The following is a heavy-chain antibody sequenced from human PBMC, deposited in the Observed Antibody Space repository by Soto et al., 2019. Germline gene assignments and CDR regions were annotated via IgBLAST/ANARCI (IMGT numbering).Heavy chain of an antibody. CDR1: GGSISSSSYY. V-gene: IGHV4-39*01. J-gene: IGHJ4*02. D-gene: IGHD6-19*01. Sequence: SETLSLTCTVSGGSISSSSYYWGWIRQPPGKGLEWIGSIYYSGSTYYNPSLKSRVTISVDTSKNQFSLKLSSVTAADTAVYYCARRAYSSGWYRWGQGTLVTVSS. CDR3: ARRAYSSGWYR. CDR2: IYYSGST.